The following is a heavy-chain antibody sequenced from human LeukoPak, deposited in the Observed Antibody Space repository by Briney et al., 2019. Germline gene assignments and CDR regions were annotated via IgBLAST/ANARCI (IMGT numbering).Heavy chain of an antibody. D-gene: IGHD3-9*01. J-gene: IGHJ4*02. CDR1: GGSISSSSYY. V-gene: IGHV4-39*01. CDR2: IYYSGST. CDR3: ARHTPYWDILTGYYNVGYFDY. Sequence: PSETLSLTCTVSGGSISSSSYYWGWIRQPPGKGLEWIGSIYYSGSTYYNPSLKSRVTISVDTSKNQFSLKLSSVTAADTAVYYCARHTPYWDILTGYYNVGYFDYWGQGTLVTVSS.